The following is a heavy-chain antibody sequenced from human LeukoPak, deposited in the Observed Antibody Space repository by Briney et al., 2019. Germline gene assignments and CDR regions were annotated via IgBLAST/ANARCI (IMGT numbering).Heavy chain of an antibody. CDR3: ARGPRHSTIFGVVISEIDY. V-gene: IGHV4-4*02. Sequence: SGTLSLTCAVSGASIDSHSWWSWVRQPPGKGLEWIGEIYHSGGANYKPSLKSRVTMSVDTSKNQFSLKLSSVTAADTAVYYCARGPRHSTIFGVVISEIDYWGQGTLVTVSS. J-gene: IGHJ4*02. CDR2: IYHSGGA. D-gene: IGHD3-3*01. CDR1: GASIDSHSW.